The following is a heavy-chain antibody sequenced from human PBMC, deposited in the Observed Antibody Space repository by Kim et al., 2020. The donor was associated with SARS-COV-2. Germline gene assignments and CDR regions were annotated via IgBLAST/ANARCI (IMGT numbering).Heavy chain of an antibody. V-gene: IGHV3-9*01. CDR1: GFTFDDYA. Sequence: GGSLRLSCAASGFTFDDYAMHWVRQAPGKGLEWVSGISWNSGSIGYADSVKGRFTISRDNAKNSLYLQMNSLRAEDTALYYCAKDKGRYNWNSRFDYWGQGTLVTVSS. J-gene: IGHJ4*02. D-gene: IGHD1-7*01. CDR2: ISWNSGSI. CDR3: AKDKGRYNWNSRFDY.